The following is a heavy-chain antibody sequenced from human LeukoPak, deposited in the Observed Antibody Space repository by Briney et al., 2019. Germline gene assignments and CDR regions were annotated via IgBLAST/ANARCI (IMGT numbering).Heavy chain of an antibody. V-gene: IGHV4-30-2*01. CDR1: GGSISSGGYY. J-gene: IGHJ6*03. Sequence: SQTLSLTCTVSGGSISSGGYYWSWIRQPPGKGLEWIGYIYHSGSTYYNPSLKSRVTISVDRSKNQFSLKLSSVTAADTAVYYCARDSLHYYSYYMDVWGKGTTVTVSS. CDR2: IYHSGST. CDR3: ARDSLHYYSYYMDV.